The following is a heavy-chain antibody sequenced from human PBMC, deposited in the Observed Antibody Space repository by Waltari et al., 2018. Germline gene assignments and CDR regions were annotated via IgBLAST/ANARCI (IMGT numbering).Heavy chain of an antibody. J-gene: IGHJ6*02. D-gene: IGHD3-22*01. V-gene: IGHV3-74*01. CDR1: GFTFSRYW. Sequence: EEQLVESGGGLAQPGESLRLSCAASGFTFSRYWMDWVRQAPGKGLVGVSRIRSDGSSRTYAESVKGRFTSSRDNAKNTLYVQMNRLRAEDTAVYYCARVATKTYSSPVPGRPYYYGMDVWGQGTTVTVSS. CDR3: ARVATKTYSSPVPGRPYYYGMDV. CDR2: IRSDGSSR.